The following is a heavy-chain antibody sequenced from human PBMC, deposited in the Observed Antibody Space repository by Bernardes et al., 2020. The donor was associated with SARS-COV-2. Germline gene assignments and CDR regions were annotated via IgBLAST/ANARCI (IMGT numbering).Heavy chain of an antibody. V-gene: IGHV3-9*01. CDR2: ITWNGAII. J-gene: IGHJ3*02. CDR1: GFTFDDFA. CDR3: AKDIVATIDAFDI. D-gene: IGHD5-12*01. Sequence: GGSLRLSCAASGFTFDDFAMHWVRQAPGKGLEWVSSITWNGAIIDYADSVKGRFITSRDNAKNSLYLQMNSLRSEDTALYFCAKDIVATIDAFDIWGQGTMVSVSS.